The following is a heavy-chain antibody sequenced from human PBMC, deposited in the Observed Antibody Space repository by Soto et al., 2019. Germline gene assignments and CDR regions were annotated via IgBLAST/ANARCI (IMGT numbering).Heavy chain of an antibody. Sequence: GASVKVACKASGYTFTSYGISWVRQAPGQGLEWMGWISAYNGNTNYAQRLQGRVTMTTDTSTSTAYMELRSLRSDDTAVYYCARDLRTLLKYYYDSSGNDYWGQGTLATVSS. J-gene: IGHJ4*02. D-gene: IGHD3-22*01. V-gene: IGHV1-18*01. CDR2: ISAYNGNT. CDR1: GYTFTSYG. CDR3: ARDLRTLLKYYYDSSGNDY.